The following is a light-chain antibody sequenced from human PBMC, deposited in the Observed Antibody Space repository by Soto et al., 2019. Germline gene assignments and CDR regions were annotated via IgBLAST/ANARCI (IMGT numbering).Light chain of an antibody. J-gene: IGLJ2*01. V-gene: IGLV2-23*01. CDR1: SSNVGTYDL. CDR3: CSFAVGAALV. CDR2: EGT. Sequence: QSVLTQPASVSASPGQSITISCTGTSSNVGTYDLVSWYQHHPDKAPKLIIYEGTKRPSGLSSRFSGSKSGNTASLTISGLQAEDDADYYCCSFAVGAALVFGGGTKVTVL.